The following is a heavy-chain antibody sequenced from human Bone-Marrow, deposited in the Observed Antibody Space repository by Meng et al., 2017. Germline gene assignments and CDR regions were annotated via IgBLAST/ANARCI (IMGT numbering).Heavy chain of an antibody. V-gene: IGHV4-30-4*01. CDR2: IYYSGST. D-gene: IGHD5-24*01. J-gene: IGHJ4*02. Sequence: QVQLQESGPGLVKPSQTLSLTCTVSGGSISSNDYYWSWFRQSPGKGLEWIGYIYYSGSTYYNPSLKSRVTISVDRSKNQFSLKLSSVTAADTAVYYCARGDGYNRYFDYWGQGTLVTVSS. CDR1: GGSISSNDYY. CDR3: ARGDGYNRYFDY.